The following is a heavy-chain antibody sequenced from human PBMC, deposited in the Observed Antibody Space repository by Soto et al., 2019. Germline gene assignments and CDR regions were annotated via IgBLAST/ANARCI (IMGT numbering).Heavy chain of an antibody. CDR2: MKSKTDGGTT. Sequence: EVQLVESGGGLVKPGGSLRLSCAASGFTFINAWMHWVRQAPGKGLEWVGRMKSKTDGGTTDYAAPVNGRFTISRDDSNDTLYLQMNSLKAEDTGMYFCTTDLSYTGGWFHWGQGNLVTVSS. J-gene: IGHJ4*02. CDR3: TTDLSYTGGWFH. V-gene: IGHV3-15*07. CDR1: GFTFINAW. D-gene: IGHD6-19*01.